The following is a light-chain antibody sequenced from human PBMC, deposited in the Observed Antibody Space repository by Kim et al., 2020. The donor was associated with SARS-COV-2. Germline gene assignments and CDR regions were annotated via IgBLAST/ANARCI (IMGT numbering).Light chain of an antibody. CDR3: QTWGPGIRV. Sequence: AIKPNRHRSGGHRDFAIAWAHKQPEKGHRYLMRLNSDGSHTRGDGIPDRFSGSSSGSERYLTISSLQSDDEADYYCQTWGPGIRVFGGGTQLTVL. V-gene: IGLV4-69*02. CDR2: LNSDGSH. CDR1: GGHRDFA. J-gene: IGLJ3*02.